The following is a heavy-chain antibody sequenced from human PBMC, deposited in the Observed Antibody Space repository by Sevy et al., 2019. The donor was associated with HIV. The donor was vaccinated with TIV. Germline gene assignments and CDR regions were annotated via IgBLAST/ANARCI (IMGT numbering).Heavy chain of an antibody. V-gene: IGHV4-59*11. CDR1: GGSISGHY. J-gene: IGHJ4*02. CDR3: ARGGALTYYDTSGFQNYFDS. CDR2: MYDSGSS. Sequence: SETLSLTCTVSGGSISGHYWGWIRQSPGKGLKWIAYMYDSGSSNYNTSLRSRVTISVDTSKNQISLRLSSVTAADTAVYYCARGGALTYYDTSGFQNYFDSWGPGNLVTVSS. D-gene: IGHD3-22*01.